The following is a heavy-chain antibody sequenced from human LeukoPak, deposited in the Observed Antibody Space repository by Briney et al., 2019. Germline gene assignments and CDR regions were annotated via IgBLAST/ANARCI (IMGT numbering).Heavy chain of an antibody. CDR3: ARGDYYDGGGRNWFDP. D-gene: IGHD3-16*01. V-gene: IGHV4-39*07. CDR1: GGSISSSSYY. J-gene: IGHJ5*02. Sequence: PSETLSLTCTVSGGSISSSSYYWGWIRQPPGKGLEWIGSIYYSGSTYYNPSLKSRITMSVDTSRNQFSLRLTSVTAADTAVYYCARGDYYDGGGRNWFDPWGQGTLVTVSS. CDR2: IYYSGST.